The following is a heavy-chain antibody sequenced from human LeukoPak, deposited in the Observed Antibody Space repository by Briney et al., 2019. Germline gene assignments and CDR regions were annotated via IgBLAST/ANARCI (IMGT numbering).Heavy chain of an antibody. Sequence: ASVKVSCKASGYTFTGYYMHWVRQAPGQGLEWMGWLNPNSGGTNYAQKFQGRVTMTRDTSISTAYMELRSLRSDDTAVYYCAREPYCSGGSCNHWFDPWGQGTLVTVSS. CDR2: LNPNSGGT. J-gene: IGHJ5*02. CDR1: GYTFTGYY. D-gene: IGHD2-15*01. V-gene: IGHV1-2*02. CDR3: AREPYCSGGSCNHWFDP.